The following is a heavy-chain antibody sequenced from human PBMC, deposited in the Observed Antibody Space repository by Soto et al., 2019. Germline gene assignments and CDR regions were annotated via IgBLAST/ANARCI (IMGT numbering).Heavy chain of an antibody. CDR2: ISRNGGST. CDR3: ARVFLMQPPGSCFYMDV. CDR1: GFTFSSYA. Sequence: EVQLVESGGGLVQPGGSLRLSCAASGFTFSSYAMHWVRQAPGKGLEYVSAISRNGGSTYYANSVKGRFTISRDNSHTTLYLPMVSLRAEDMAVYYCARVFLMQPPGSCFYMDVWGNGTTVTVAS. D-gene: IGHD3-10*01. J-gene: IGHJ6*03. V-gene: IGHV3-64*01.